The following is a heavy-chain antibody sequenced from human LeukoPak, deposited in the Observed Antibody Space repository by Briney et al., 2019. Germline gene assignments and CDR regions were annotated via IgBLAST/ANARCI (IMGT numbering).Heavy chain of an antibody. Sequence: GGSLRLSCAASGFTFDDYAMHWVRQAPGKGPEWVSLISWDGGSTYYADSVKGRFTISRDNSKNSLYLQMNSLRAEDTALYYCAKAASPKSRRYGMDVWGKGTTVTVSS. V-gene: IGHV3-43D*04. J-gene: IGHJ6*04. CDR3: AKAASPKSRRYGMDV. CDR2: ISWDGGST. CDR1: GFTFDDYA.